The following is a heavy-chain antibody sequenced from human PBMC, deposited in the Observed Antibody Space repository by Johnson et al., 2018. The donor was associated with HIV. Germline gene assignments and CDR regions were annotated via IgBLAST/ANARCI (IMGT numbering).Heavy chain of an antibody. CDR2: IYSGGTT. D-gene: IGHD5-24*01. V-gene: IGHV3-66*01. CDR1: GFTFSSNA. J-gene: IGHJ3*02. CDR3: AKDRRDVYTSLGAFDI. Sequence: VQLVESGGGLVQPGGSLRLSCAASGFTFSSNAMSWVRQAPGKGLEWVAVIYSGGTTYYADSVKGRFTISRDTANTSLYLQMNSLRAEDTAVYYCAKDRRDVYTSLGAFDIWGQGTLVTVSS.